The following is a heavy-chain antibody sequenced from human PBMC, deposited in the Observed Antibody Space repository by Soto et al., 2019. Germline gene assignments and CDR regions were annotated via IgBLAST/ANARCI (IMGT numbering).Heavy chain of an antibody. CDR2: FMPIIGSA. CDR1: RGSFSSFV. CDR3: TRGQASDV. Sequence: VPLVQSGAEVKKPGSSVKVSCKASRGSFSSFVISWVRQAPGQGFEWLGGFMPIIGSANYAQNFQGRLTINADESTNIAYMELSSLRSEDTAVYYCTRGQASDVWGQGTMVTVSS. J-gene: IGHJ3*01. V-gene: IGHV1-69*01.